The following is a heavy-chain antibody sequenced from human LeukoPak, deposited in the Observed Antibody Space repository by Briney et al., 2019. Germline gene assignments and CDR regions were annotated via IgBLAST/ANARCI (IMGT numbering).Heavy chain of an antibody. CDR1: GGSISSSNW. Sequence: SETLSPTCAVSGGSISSSNWWSWVRQPPGKGLEWIGEIYHSGSTNYNPSLKSRVTISVDKSKNQFSLKLSSVTAADTAVYYCARRSGTYGSGSYYNTADLDYWGQGTLVTVSS. CDR2: IYHSGST. D-gene: IGHD3-10*01. V-gene: IGHV4-4*02. J-gene: IGHJ4*02. CDR3: ARRSGTYGSGSYYNTADLDY.